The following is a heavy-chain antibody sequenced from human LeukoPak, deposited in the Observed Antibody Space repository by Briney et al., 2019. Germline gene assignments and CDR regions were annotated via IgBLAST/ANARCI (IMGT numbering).Heavy chain of an antibody. CDR1: GGPNRGYY. CDR3: ARASPTTNEEAYGWFDP. CDR2: IYTSWCT. Sequence: SETLSLTCSVSGGPNRGYYWSWLRQPAGKGLEWIGRIYTSWCTNFNQSLKSRVTMSVDTSKNQFSQKLRSVTAAETAVYYCARASPTTNEEAYGWFDPWGQGTLVTVSS. J-gene: IGHJ5*02. D-gene: IGHD1-14*01. V-gene: IGHV4-4*07.